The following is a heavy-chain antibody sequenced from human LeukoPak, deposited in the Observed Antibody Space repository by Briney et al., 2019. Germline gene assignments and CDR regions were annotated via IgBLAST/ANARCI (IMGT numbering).Heavy chain of an antibody. J-gene: IGHJ5*02. CDR1: GGSISSSDYY. CDR3: ARALGYCSGGSCTRGYNWFDP. D-gene: IGHD2-15*01. Sequence: PSETLSLTCTVSGGSISSSDYYWAWIRQPPGKGLEWIGSIYFGGSTYYNPSLKSRVTISVDTSMNQFSLKLSFVTTADTAVYYCARALGYCSGGSCTRGYNWFDPWGQGTLVTVSS. CDR2: IYFGGST. V-gene: IGHV4-39*01.